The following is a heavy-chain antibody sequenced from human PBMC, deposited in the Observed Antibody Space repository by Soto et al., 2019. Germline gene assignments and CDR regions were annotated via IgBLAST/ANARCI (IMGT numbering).Heavy chain of an antibody. D-gene: IGHD2-2*01. Sequence: SETLSLTCTVSGGSISSSSYYWGWIRQPPGKGLEWIGSIYYSGSTYYNPSLKSRVTISVDTSKNQFSLKLSSVTAADTAVYYCARAQDLYQVTGLNGYIDYWGQGTLVTVSS. CDR1: GGSISSSSYY. V-gene: IGHV4-39*01. CDR3: ARAQDLYQVTGLNGYIDY. J-gene: IGHJ4*02. CDR2: IYYSGST.